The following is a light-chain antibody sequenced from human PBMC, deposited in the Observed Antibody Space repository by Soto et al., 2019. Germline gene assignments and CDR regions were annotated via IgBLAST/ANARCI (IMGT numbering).Light chain of an antibody. CDR1: RSNIGNNY. CDR2: RNT. Sequence: QSVLTQPPSASGTPGQTVTISCSGSRSNIGNNYVCWYQQLPGAAPKLLIYRNTQRPSGVPDRFSGSKSGTAASLAISGLRSEDEADYFCEAWDDSLNGFYVFGTGTKVTVL. CDR3: EAWDDSLNGFYV. V-gene: IGLV1-47*01. J-gene: IGLJ1*01.